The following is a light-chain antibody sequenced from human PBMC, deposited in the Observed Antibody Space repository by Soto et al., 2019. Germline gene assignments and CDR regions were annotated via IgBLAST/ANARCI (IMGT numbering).Light chain of an antibody. Sequence: QSALTQPPSASGSPGQSVTISCTGTSSDLGGYNYVSWYPQQPGKAPKLMVYDGTKRPAGVPGRFSGSKAGNTAALTGSGLQADDEADYYCSSHAGINNVVFGGGTKLTVL. CDR2: DGT. CDR1: SSDLGGYNY. J-gene: IGLJ3*02. CDR3: SSHAGINNVV. V-gene: IGLV2-8*01.